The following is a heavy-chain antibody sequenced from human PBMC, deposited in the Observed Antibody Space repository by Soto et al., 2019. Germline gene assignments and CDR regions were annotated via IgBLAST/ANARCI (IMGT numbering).Heavy chain of an antibody. CDR1: GFTFSSYW. CDR2: IKQDGSEK. Sequence: EVQLVESGGGLVQPGGSLRLSCAASGFTFSSYWMSWVRQAPGKGLEWVANIKQDGSEKYYVDSVKGRFTISRDNAKNSLYLQMNSLSAEDTAVYYCAPPPGAYKPAFDYWGQGTLVTVSS. D-gene: IGHD1-1*01. CDR3: APPPGAYKPAFDY. V-gene: IGHV3-7*01. J-gene: IGHJ4*02.